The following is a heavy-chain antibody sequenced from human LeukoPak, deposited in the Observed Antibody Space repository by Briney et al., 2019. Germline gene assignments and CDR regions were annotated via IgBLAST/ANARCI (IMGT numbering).Heavy chain of an antibody. Sequence: GGSLRLSCAASGFTFSSYSMNWVRQAPGKGLEWVSYISSSSSTIYYADSVKGRFTISRDNAKNSLYLQMNSLRAEDTAVYYCARDPQYYDFWSGYYFHYYYYMDVWGKGTTVTVSS. CDR1: GFTFSSYS. CDR2: ISSSSSTI. V-gene: IGHV3-48*01. J-gene: IGHJ6*03. CDR3: ARDPQYYDFWSGYYFHYYYYMDV. D-gene: IGHD3-3*01.